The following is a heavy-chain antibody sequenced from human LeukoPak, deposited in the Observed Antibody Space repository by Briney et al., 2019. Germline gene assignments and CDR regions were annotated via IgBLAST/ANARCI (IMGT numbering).Heavy chain of an antibody. J-gene: IGHJ5*02. CDR2: IYYSGST. CDR1: GASISSYY. Sequence: PSETLSLTCTVSGASISSYYWSWIRQPPGKGLEWIGYIYYSGSTNYNPSLKSRVTISVDTSKNQFSLKLSSVSAADTAVYYCARQGEYSSGWYRNWFDPWGQGTLVTVSS. CDR3: ARQGEYSSGWYRNWFDP. D-gene: IGHD6-19*01. V-gene: IGHV4-59*08.